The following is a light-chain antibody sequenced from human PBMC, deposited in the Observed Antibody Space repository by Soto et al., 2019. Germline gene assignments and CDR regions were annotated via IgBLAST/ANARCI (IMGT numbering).Light chain of an antibody. J-gene: IGKJ1*01. V-gene: IGKV1-5*03. CDR3: QHYNSYSEA. CDR1: QTISSS. CDR2: KAS. Sequence: DMQMTQSPSTLSGSVGDRVTITCRASQTISSSLAWYQQKPGKAPKLLIYKASTLKSGVPSRFSGGGSGTEFTLTISSLQPDDFATYYCQHYNSYSEAFGQGTKVDIK.